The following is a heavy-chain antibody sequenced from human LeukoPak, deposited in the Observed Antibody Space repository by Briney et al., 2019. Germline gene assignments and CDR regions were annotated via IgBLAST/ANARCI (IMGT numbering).Heavy chain of an antibody. D-gene: IGHD6-13*01. CDR1: GGSISNNSDY. CDR3: ARLTRTTAAGSIPFDY. V-gene: IGHV4-39*01. Sequence: SETLSLTCTVSGGSISNNSDYWGWIRQPPGKGLEWIGSIYYSATTFYNPSLKSRVTISVDTSKNQFSLRLSSVTAADTAVYYCARLTRTTAAGSIPFDYWGQGTLVTVSS. CDR2: IYYSATT. J-gene: IGHJ4*02.